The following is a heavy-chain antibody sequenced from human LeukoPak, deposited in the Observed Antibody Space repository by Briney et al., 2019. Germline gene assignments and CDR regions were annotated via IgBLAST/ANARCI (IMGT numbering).Heavy chain of an antibody. CDR3: ARAKGAYYGSGSYSDY. J-gene: IGHJ4*02. CDR2: INHSGST. Sequence: PSETLSLTCAVYGGSFSGYYWSWIRQPPGKGLEWIGEINHSGSTNYNPSLKSRVTISADTSKNQFSLKLSSVTAADTAVYYCARAKGAYYGSGSYSDYWGQGTLVTVSS. CDR1: GGSFSGYY. V-gene: IGHV4-34*01. D-gene: IGHD3-10*01.